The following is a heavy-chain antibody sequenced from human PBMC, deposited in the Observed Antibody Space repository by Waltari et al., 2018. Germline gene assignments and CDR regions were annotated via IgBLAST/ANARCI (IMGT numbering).Heavy chain of an antibody. D-gene: IGHD5-18*01. J-gene: IGHJ4*02. Sequence: DVQLVESGGGLVHPGGSLRPAGAASGFTRSSPHMSWVRQAPGKGLDWVAVIYPAGSTYNADSVVGRFTISRDISQNTVHLQMNNVRPDDTAVYYCARARDEYTASVFFDHWGQGTLVTVSS. V-gene: IGHV3-66*01. CDR3: ARARDEYTASVFFDH. CDR2: IYPAGST. CDR1: GFTRSSPH.